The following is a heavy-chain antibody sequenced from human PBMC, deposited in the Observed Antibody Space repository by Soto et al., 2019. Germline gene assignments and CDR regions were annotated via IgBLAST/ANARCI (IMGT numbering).Heavy chain of an antibody. CDR1: GGSISSSSYY. CDR3: AREAGSNYYYFYALDV. Sequence: SETLSLTCTVSGGSISSSSYYWGWIRQPPGKGLEWIGSIYYSGSTYYNPSLKSRVTISVDTSTNQFSLKLSSVTAPDTAVYYCAREAGSNYYYFYALDVWGQGTTVTVSS. J-gene: IGHJ6*02. V-gene: IGHV4-39*07. D-gene: IGHD4-4*01. CDR2: IYYSGST.